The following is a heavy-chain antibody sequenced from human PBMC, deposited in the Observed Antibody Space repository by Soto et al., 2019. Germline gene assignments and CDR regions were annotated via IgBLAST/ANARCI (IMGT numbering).Heavy chain of an antibody. J-gene: IGHJ4*02. CDR2: ISSNGGST. D-gene: IGHD3-10*01. Sequence: EVQLVESGGGLVQPGGPLRLSCAASGFTFSSYAMHWVRQAPGKGLEYVSAISSNGGSTYYANSVKGRFTISRDNSKNTLSRQMGSLRAEDMAVYYCARDTGLLWFGDPSGELDYWGQGTLVTVSS. CDR1: GFTFSSYA. CDR3: ARDTGLLWFGDPSGELDY. V-gene: IGHV3-64*01.